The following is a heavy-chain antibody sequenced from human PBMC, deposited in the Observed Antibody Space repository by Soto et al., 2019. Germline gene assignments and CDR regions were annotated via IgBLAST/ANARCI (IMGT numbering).Heavy chain of an antibody. D-gene: IGHD6-19*01. V-gene: IGHV4-39*01. CDR3: ARHPPGLDHQFDP. J-gene: IGHJ5*02. CDR2: IYSSGST. CDR1: GGSISSSSYY. Sequence: QLQLQESGPGLVKPSETLSLTCTVSGGSISSSSYYWGWIRQPPGTGLEWIGSIYSSGSTYYNPSLKSRVTISVDTSKNQFSLKLSSVTAADTAVYYCARHPPGLDHQFDPWGQGTLVTVSS.